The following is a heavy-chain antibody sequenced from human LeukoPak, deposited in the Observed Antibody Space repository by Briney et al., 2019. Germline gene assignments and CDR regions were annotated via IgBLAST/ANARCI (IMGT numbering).Heavy chain of an antibody. J-gene: IGHJ4*02. CDR3: ARGYCGSTSCYFSLAGSKYYFDY. V-gene: IGHV4-34*01. CDR2: INHSGST. CDR1: GGSFSGYY. Sequence: PSETLSLTCAVYGGSFSGYYWSWIRQPPGKGLEWIGEINHSGSTNYNPSLKSRVTISVDTSKNQFSLKLSSVTAADTAVYYCARGYCGSTSCYFSLAGSKYYFDYWGQGTLVTVSS. D-gene: IGHD2-2*01.